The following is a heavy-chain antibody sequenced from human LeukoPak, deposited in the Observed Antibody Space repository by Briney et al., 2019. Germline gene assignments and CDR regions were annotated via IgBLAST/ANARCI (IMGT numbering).Heavy chain of an antibody. CDR2: INPSGGST. D-gene: IGHD6-13*01. CDR3: ARDHIAAAVKNYFDY. V-gene: IGHV1-46*01. Sequence: GASVKVSCKASGYTFISYYMHWVRQAPGQGLEWMGIINPSGGSTSYAQKFQGRVTMTRDMSTSTVYMELSSLRSEDTAVYYCARDHIAAAVKNYFDYWGQGTLVTVSS. CDR1: GYTFISYY. J-gene: IGHJ4*02.